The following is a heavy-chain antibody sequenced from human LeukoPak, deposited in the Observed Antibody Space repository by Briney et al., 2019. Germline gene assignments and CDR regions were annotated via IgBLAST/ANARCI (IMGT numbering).Heavy chain of an antibody. CDR3: AKDGYVSWAYQLSHFDY. Sequence: GGSLRLSCAASAFTFSSYTMSWVRQAPGKGLEWVSAISNSGGSTYYADSVKGRFTISRDNSKNTLYLQMNSLGAEDTAVYYCAKDGYVSWAYQLSHFDYWGQGTLVTVSS. J-gene: IGHJ4*02. V-gene: IGHV3-23*01. CDR1: AFTFSSYT. D-gene: IGHD2-2*03. CDR2: ISNSGGST.